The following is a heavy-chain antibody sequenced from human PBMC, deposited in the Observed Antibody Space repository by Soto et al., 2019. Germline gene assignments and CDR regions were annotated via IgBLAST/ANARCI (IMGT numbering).Heavy chain of an antibody. CDR3: ETTGKFYYYDTTGLPFDP. D-gene: IGHD3-22*01. J-gene: IGHJ5*02. V-gene: IGHV4-4*02. CDR2: IYHLGRT. CDR1: GDTISSTRG. Sequence: QVHLKESGPGLVKPSWTLSLTCTVSGDTISSTRGWSWVRLYPGKGLEWIGEIYHLGRTNYNPSLKRRVTLSIDKSNNQFSLTLTSVTAEDTAVYFCETTGKFYYYDTTGLPFDPWGPGILVTVSS.